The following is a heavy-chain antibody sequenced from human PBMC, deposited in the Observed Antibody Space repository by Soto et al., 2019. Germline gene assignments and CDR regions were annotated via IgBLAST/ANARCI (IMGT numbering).Heavy chain of an antibody. V-gene: IGHV4-34*01. Sequence: SETLSLTCAVYGGTFSGYYWRWIRQPPGKGLEWIGEVNHRGTTKYNPSFKSRVTISPDTSKNQFSLKLSSVTAADTALSFCPSVHDFCSQRSLVTVSAGM. J-gene: IGHJ6*01. CDR1: GGTFSGYY. D-gene: IGHD3-3*01. CDR2: VNHRGTT. CDR3: PSVHDFCSQRSLVTVSAGM.